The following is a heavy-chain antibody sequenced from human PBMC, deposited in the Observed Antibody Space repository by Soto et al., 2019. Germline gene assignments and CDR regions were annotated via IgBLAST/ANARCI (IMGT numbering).Heavy chain of an antibody. CDR1: GFTFTNCV. CDR3: AKGLLNGRWYAAD. J-gene: IGHJ4*01. D-gene: IGHD6-13*01. CDR2: ITTNGHT. Sequence: EVHLLESGGVLVQPGASLRLSCETSGFTFTNCVMTWVRQPPGKRLEWVSVITTNGHTDYADSVKGRFTISRDNSKNTVDLQMNSLRAEDTAIYYCAKGLLNGRWYAADWGHGTLVTVSS. V-gene: IGHV3-23*01.